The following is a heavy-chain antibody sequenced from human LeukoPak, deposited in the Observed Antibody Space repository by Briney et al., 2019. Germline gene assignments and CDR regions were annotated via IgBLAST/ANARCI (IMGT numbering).Heavy chain of an antibody. V-gene: IGHV3-23*01. Sequence: GGSLRLSCAASGFTFSSCAMSWVRQAPGKGLEWVSGISGSGGSTYYADSVKGRFTISRDDSKNTLYLQMNSLRAEDTAVYYCAKAPCSSTTCYFDSWGQGTLVIVSS. J-gene: IGHJ4*02. CDR3: AKAPCSSTTCYFDS. CDR2: ISGSGGST. D-gene: IGHD2-2*01. CDR1: GFTFSSCA.